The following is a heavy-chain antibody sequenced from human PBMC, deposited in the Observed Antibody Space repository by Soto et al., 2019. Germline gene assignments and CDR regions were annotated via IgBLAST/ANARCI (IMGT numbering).Heavy chain of an antibody. D-gene: IGHD2-15*01. V-gene: IGHV1-69*12. CDR3: ARALGDCSGGSCYPYYYGMDV. CDR2: IIPIFGTA. J-gene: IGHJ6*02. Sequence: QVQLVQSGAEVKKPGSSVKVSCKASGGTFSSYAISWVRQAPGQGLEWMGGIIPIFGTANYAQKFQGRVTITADESTXRAXMXQSSLRSEDTAVYYCARALGDCSGGSCYPYYYGMDVWGQGTTVTVSS. CDR1: GGTFSSYA.